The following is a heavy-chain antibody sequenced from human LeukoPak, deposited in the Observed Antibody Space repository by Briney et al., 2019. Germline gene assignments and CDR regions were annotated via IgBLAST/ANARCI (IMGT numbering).Heavy chain of an antibody. D-gene: IGHD2-2*01. CDR3: AKDIGGVVPAAQDAPYYYYGMDV. CDR2: MNEDGSRR. V-gene: IGHV3-7*01. CDR1: EFNFRSFW. Sequence: GGSLRLSCVASEFNFRSFWMSWVRQAPGKGLEWVTNMNEDGSRRYYANTVKGRFTISRDNSKNTLYLQMNSLRAEDTAVYYCAKDIGGVVPAAQDAPYYYYGMDVWGQGTTVTVSS. J-gene: IGHJ6*02.